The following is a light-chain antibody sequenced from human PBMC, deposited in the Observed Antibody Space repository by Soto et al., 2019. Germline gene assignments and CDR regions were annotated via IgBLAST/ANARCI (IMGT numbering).Light chain of an antibody. Sequence: EIVLTQSPGTLSLSPGERATLSCRASQSVGSSQLAWYQQKPGQAPRLVMYGASSRATDTPDRFSGIGSGTDFTLTISRLEPEDFAVYYVQQCGSSPLTFGQGTKVEIK. CDR2: GAS. CDR3: QQCGSSPLT. J-gene: IGKJ1*01. CDR1: QSVGSSQ. V-gene: IGKV3-20*01.